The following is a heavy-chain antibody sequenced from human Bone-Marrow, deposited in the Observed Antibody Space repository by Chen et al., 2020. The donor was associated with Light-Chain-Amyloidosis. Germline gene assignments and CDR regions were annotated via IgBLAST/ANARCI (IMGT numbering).Heavy chain of an antibody. V-gene: IGHV3-74*01. CDR1: GFYFSHYW. CDR2: IHSEGTST. CDR3: VRDGTPTAVSRYFDY. D-gene: IGHD2-21*02. Sequence: EVQLVESGGEVVQPGGSLRLSCAASGFYFSHYWMHWVSQAPGKGLVWVSRIHSEGTSTAYAESVKGRFTISRDNAKNTVYLQMNSLRVEDTAMYFCVRDGTPTAVSRYFDYWGQGTPVTVSS. J-gene: IGHJ4*02.